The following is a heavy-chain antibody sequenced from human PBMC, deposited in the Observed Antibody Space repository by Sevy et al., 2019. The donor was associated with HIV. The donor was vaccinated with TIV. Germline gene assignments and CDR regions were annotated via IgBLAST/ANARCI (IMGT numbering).Heavy chain of an antibody. J-gene: IGHJ3*02. CDR1: GFTFSSYA. V-gene: IGHV3-23*01. CDR3: AKAGSYYGSGSYDI. CDR2: ISGSGGST. D-gene: IGHD3-10*01. Sequence: GGSLRLSCAASGFTFSSYAMSWVRQAPWKGLEWVSAISGSGGSTYYADSVKGRFTISRDNSKNTLYLQMNSLRAEDTAVYYCAKAGSYYGSGSYDIWGQGTMVTVSS.